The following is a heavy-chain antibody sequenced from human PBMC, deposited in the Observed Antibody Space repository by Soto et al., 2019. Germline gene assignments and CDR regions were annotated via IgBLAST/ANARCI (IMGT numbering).Heavy chain of an antibody. V-gene: IGHV3-33*01. CDR1: GFTFSSYG. CDR2: IWYDGSNK. CDR3: ARGKLASSWYGAFDI. Sequence: GGSLRLSCAASGFTFSSYGMHWVRQAPGKGLEWVAVIWYDGSNKYNADSVKGRFTTSRDNSKNTLCLQMNSLRAEDTAVYYCARGKLASSWYGAFDIWGQGTMVTVSS. D-gene: IGHD6-13*01. J-gene: IGHJ3*02.